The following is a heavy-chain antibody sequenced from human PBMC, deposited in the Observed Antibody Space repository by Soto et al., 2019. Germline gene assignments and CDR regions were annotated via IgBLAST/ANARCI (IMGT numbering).Heavy chain of an antibody. CDR3: VRDGQFRAYDTYNY. CDR1: GFIVSTNY. D-gene: IGHD5-12*01. V-gene: IGHV3-66*01. Sequence: GGSLRLSCAASGFIVSTNYMSWVRQAPGKGLEWVSVIYSGGTTHYADSVEGRFTISRGNSKNALYLQMNSLRDEDTAVYYCVRDGQFRAYDTYNYWGQGTLVTVSS. CDR2: IYSGGTT. J-gene: IGHJ4*02.